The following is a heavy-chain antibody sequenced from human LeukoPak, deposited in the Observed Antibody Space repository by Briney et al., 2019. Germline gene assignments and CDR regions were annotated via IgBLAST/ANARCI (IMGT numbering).Heavy chain of an antibody. CDR2: ISYDGSNK. D-gene: IGHD2-21*01. J-gene: IGHJ4*02. V-gene: IGHV3-30*04. Sequence: GGSLRLSCAASGFTFSSYAMHWVRQAPGKGLEWVAVISYDGSNKYYADSVKGRITISRDNSKNTLYLQMNSLRAEDTAVYYCAKVGWVMATGGDFDYWGQGTLVTVSS. CDR1: GFTFSSYA. CDR3: AKVGWVMATGGDFDY.